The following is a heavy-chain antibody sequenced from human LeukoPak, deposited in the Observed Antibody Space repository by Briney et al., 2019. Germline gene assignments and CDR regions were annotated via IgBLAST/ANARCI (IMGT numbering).Heavy chain of an antibody. CDR3: ATQFFIAAAGTGY. J-gene: IGHJ4*02. CDR2: ISSSSSYI. CDR1: GFTFSGHW. D-gene: IGHD6-13*01. V-gene: IGHV3-21*01. Sequence: GGSLRLSCAASGFTFSGHWMSWVRQAPGKGLEWVSSISSSSSYIYYADSVKGRFTISRDNAKNSLYLQMNSLRAEDTAVYYCATQFFIAAAGTGYWGQGTLVTVSS.